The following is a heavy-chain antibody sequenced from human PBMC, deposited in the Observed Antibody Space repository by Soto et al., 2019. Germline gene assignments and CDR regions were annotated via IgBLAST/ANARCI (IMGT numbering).Heavy chain of an antibody. CDR3: ARDSDYYISGSFDY. D-gene: IGHD3-10*01. CDR2: IYYSGSS. V-gene: IGHV4-31*03. CDR1: GDSISSSGYY. J-gene: IGHJ4*02. Sequence: SETLSLTCSVSGDSISSSGYYWSWIRQRPGKGLEWIGNIYYSGSSYNNPSLKSRVTISVNTSKNQFSLNLRSVTAAVTAVYYCARDSDYYISGSFDYWCQGTLVTVSS.